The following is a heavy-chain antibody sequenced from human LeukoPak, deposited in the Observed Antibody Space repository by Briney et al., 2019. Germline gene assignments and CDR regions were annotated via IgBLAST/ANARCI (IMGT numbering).Heavy chain of an antibody. J-gene: IGHJ6*03. CDR3: ARAARRPLYYMDV. CDR1: GGPFSGYY. V-gene: IGHV4-34*01. D-gene: IGHD6-6*01. CDR2: INHSGST. Sequence: NPSETLSLTCAVYGGPFSGYYWSWIRQPPGKGLEWIGEINHSGSTNYNPSLKSRVTISVDTSKNQFSLKLSSVTAAHTAVYYCARAARRPLYYMDVWGKGTTVTVSS.